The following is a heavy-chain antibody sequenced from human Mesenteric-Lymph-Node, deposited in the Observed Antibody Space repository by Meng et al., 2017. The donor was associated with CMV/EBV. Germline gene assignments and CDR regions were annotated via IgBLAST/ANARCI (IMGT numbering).Heavy chain of an antibody. D-gene: IGHD3-9*01. J-gene: IGHJ4*02. CDR1: GGSFSGYY. CDR2: INHSGST. V-gene: IGHV4-34*01. Sequence: VQLHQWGAGLLKPSETLSVTCAVYGGSFSGYYWNWIRQSPEKGLEWIGEINHSGSTTYNPSFTSRIIISVDTSTNQISLNMSSVTAADTAVYYCARGSSYDILTGYFGYWGQGALVTVSS. CDR3: ARGSSYDILTGYFGY.